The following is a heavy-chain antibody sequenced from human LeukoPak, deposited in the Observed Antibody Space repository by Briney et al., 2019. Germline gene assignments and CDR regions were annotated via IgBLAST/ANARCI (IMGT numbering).Heavy chain of an antibody. D-gene: IGHD3-10*01. CDR3: VAGRGGTPDYFDH. J-gene: IGHJ4*02. CDR1: GFIVSTKY. Sequence: GGSLRLSCTASGFIVSTKYMSWVRQVPGKGLEWVPLIYSGGSTSYADSVKGRFTISRDNTKNTLYLQMNSLRAEDTAVYYCVAGRGGTPDYFDHWGQGTLVTVSS. V-gene: IGHV3-53*01. CDR2: IYSGGST.